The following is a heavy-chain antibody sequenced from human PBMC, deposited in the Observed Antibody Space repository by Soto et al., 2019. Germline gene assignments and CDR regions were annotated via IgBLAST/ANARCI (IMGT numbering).Heavy chain of an antibody. CDR2: IIPIFGTA. V-gene: IGHV1-69*13. CDR1: GGTFSSYA. D-gene: IGHD6-13*01. CDR3: ARVGYSSSWSYPFDP. Sequence: SVKVSCKASGGTFSSYAISWVRQAPGQGLEWMGGIIPIFGTANYAQKFQDRVTITADESTGTAYMELSSLRSGDTAVYYCARVGYSSSWSYPFDPWGQGTLVTVSS. J-gene: IGHJ5*02.